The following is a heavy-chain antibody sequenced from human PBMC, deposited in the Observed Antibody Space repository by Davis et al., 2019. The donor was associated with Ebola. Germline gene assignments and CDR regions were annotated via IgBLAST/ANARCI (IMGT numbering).Heavy chain of an antibody. CDR3: AREGSWFDWHYFDY. V-gene: IGHV1-18*01. Sequence: ASVKVSCKASGYTFTSYGISWVRQAPGQGLEWMGWISAYNGNTNYAQKLQGRVTITRDTSASTAYMELSSLRSEDTAVYYCAREGSWFDWHYFDYWGQGTLVTVSS. D-gene: IGHD3-9*01. J-gene: IGHJ4*02. CDR1: GYTFTSYG. CDR2: ISAYNGNT.